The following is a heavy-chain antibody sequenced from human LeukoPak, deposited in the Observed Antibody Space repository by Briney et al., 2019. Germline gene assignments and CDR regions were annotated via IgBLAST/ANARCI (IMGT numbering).Heavy chain of an antibody. CDR1: GGSISSYY. CDR2: IYYSGST. CDR3: ARAVDRSGYQYKGFDP. J-gene: IGHJ5*02. D-gene: IGHD3-22*01. V-gene: IGHV4-59*08. Sequence: PSETLSLTCTVSGGSISSYYWSWIRQPPGKGLEWIGYIYYSGSTNYNPSLESRATISKDSSRNQFSLRLSSVTAADTAVYYCARAVDRSGYQYKGFDPWGQGTLVTVSS.